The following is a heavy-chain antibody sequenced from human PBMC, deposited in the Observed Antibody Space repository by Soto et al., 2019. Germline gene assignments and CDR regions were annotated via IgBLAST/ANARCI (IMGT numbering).Heavy chain of an antibody. V-gene: IGHV3-20*04. Sequence: GGSLRLSCAASGFTFDDYGMNWVRQIPGKGLEWVSGINWDGARKAYADSVKGRFTISRDNTKNSLYLQMNSLRAEDTAVYYCAMGDYHDTSGPFSNAFDVWGQGTMVTVSS. D-gene: IGHD3-22*01. CDR3: AMGDYHDTSGPFSNAFDV. CDR2: INWDGARK. J-gene: IGHJ3*01. CDR1: GFTFDDYG.